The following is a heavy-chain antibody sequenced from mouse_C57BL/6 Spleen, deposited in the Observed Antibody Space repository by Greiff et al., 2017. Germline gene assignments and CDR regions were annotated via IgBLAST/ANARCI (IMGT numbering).Heavy chain of an antibody. CDR1: GYTFTSYG. Sequence: VQLQQSGAELARPGASVKLSCKASGYTFTSYGISWVKQRTGQGLEWIGEIYPRSGNTYYNEKFKGKATLTAVKSSSTAYMELRSLTSEDSAVYGCARDGNPNYYAMDYWGQGTSVTVSS. J-gene: IGHJ4*01. V-gene: IGHV1-81*01. CDR3: ARDGNPNYYAMDY. CDR2: IYPRSGNT. D-gene: IGHD1-1*01.